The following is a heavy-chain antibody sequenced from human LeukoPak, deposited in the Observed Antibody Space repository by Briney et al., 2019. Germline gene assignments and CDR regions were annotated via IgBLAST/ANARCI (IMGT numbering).Heavy chain of an antibody. J-gene: IGHJ4*02. CDR1: GGTFSSYA. D-gene: IGHD5-18*01. CDR3: ARADTAMAYFDY. CDR2: IIPIFGTA. Sequence: SVKVSCKASGGTFSSYAISWVRQAPGQGLEWMGGIIPIFGTANYAQKFQGRVAITADKSTSTAYMELSSLRSEDTAVYYCARADTAMAYFDYWGQGTLVTVSS. V-gene: IGHV1-69*06.